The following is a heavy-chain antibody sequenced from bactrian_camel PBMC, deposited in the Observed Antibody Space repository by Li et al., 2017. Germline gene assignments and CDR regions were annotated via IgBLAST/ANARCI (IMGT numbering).Heavy chain of an antibody. J-gene: IGHJ6*01. CDR2: ISSGGGST. CDR1: GFTFSSYA. D-gene: IGHD6*01. V-gene: IGHV3S40*01. CDR3: ATVGTVVADFAY. Sequence: VQLVESGGGLVQPGGSLRLSCAASGFTFSSYAMSWVRQAPGKGLEWASGISSGGGSTYYADSVKGRFTISRDNAKNTVYLQMNSLKSEDTALYYCATVGTVVADFAYWGQGTQVTVS.